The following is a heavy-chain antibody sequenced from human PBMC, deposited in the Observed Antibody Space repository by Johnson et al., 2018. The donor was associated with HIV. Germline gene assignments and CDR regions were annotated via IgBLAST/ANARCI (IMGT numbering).Heavy chain of an antibody. CDR3: AIMSAPEDADAFDF. Sequence: QLVESGGGLVQPGRSLRLSCAASGFNFHDFAMHWVRQAPGKGLEWVSGVSWNSDTIAYADSVKGRFTISRDNSRNTLYLQMNSLRAEDTTVYFCAIMSAPEDADAFDFWGQGTMVTVSS. D-gene: IGHD1-14*01. CDR2: VSWNSDTI. V-gene: IGHV3-9*01. CDR1: GFNFHDFA. J-gene: IGHJ3*01.